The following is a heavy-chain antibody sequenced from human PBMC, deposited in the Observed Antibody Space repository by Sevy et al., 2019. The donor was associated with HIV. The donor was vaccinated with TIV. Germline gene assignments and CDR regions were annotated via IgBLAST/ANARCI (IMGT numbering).Heavy chain of an antibody. CDR1: GFSFSNYG. CDR2: IWYDGSSK. Sequence: GGSLRLSCAASGFSFSNYGMHWVRQAPGKGLEWVALIWYDGSSKYYADSVKGRLTISRDNSKNTLSLQMNSLRAEDTAVYYCARGADYNDSSGANFEYWGQGTLVTVSS. J-gene: IGHJ4*02. V-gene: IGHV3-33*01. D-gene: IGHD3-22*01. CDR3: ARGADYNDSSGANFEY.